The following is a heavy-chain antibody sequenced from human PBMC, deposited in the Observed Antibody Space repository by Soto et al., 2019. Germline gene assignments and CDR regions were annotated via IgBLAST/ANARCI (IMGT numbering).Heavy chain of an antibody. CDR1: GLTFSSEE. CDR2: IQNSGSPI. V-gene: IGHV3-48*03. D-gene: IGHD6-19*01. J-gene: IGHJ4*02. Sequence: PGGSLRLSCEVSGLTFSSEEMNWVRQAPGKGLEWVAYIQNSGSPIYYADSLKGRFTISRDNAKNSLYLQMSSLTAEDTAVYYCARGYHSGWHFGHWGQGALVTVS. CDR3: ARGYHSGWHFGH.